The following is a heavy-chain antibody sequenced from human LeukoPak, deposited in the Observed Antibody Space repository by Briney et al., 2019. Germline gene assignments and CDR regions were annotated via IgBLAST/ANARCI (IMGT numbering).Heavy chain of an antibody. CDR1: GGTFSSYA. CDR3: ASLSSSVQLWFPFDY. D-gene: IGHD5-18*01. Sequence: SVKVSCKASGGTFSSYAISWVRQAPGQGLEWMGGIIPIFGTANYAQKFQGRVTITTDESTSTAYMELSSLRSEDTAVYYCASLSSSVQLWFPFDYWGQGTLVTVSS. CDR2: IIPIFGTA. J-gene: IGHJ4*02. V-gene: IGHV1-69*05.